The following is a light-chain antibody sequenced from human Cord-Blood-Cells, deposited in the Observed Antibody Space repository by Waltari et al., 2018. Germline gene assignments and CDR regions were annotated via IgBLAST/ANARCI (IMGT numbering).Light chain of an antibody. CDR1: SLRSYY. V-gene: IGLV3-19*01. CDR3: NSRDSSGNHLV. J-gene: IGLJ2*01. CDR2: GKN. Sequence: SSELTQDPAVSVALGPTVRITCQGDSLRSYYASRYQQKPGQAPVLVIYGKNNRPSGIPDRFSGSSSGNTASLTITGAQAEDEADYYCNSRDSSGNHLVFGGGTKLTVL.